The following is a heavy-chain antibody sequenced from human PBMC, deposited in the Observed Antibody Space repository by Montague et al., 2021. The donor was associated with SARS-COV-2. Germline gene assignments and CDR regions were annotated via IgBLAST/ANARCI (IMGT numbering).Heavy chain of an antibody. CDR1: GGSISSSSYY. Sequence: SETLSLTCTVSGGSISSSSYYWGWIRQPPGKGLEWIGYIYYSGSTNYNPSLKSRATISVDTSKNQFSLKPSSVTAADTAVYYCARGLSRYSSGKTPFLHSEMDVWGQGTTVTVSS. CDR3: ARGLSRYSSGKTPFLHSEMDV. J-gene: IGHJ6*02. CDR2: IYYSGST. D-gene: IGHD6-19*01. V-gene: IGHV4-61*05.